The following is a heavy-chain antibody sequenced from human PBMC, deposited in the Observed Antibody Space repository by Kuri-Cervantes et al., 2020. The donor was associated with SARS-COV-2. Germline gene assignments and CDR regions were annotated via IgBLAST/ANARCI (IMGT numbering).Heavy chain of an antibody. Sequence: GGSLRLSCAASGFTFSNYWMSWVRQSPGKGLEWVANIKQDGSEKYYVDSVKDRFTISRDNSKNTVHLQMNSLRAEDTAVYYCARGLGGVSGPFDYWGQGTLVTVSS. CDR2: IKQDGSEK. D-gene: IGHD3-16*01. CDR3: ARGLGGVSGPFDY. V-gene: IGHV3-7*05. J-gene: IGHJ4*02. CDR1: GFTFSNYW.